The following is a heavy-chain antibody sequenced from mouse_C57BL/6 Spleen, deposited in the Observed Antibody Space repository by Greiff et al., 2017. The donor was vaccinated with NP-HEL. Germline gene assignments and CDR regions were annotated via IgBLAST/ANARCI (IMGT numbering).Heavy chain of an antibody. CDR3: TRGDYYGSSSYAMDY. CDR2: IYPGNSDT. D-gene: IGHD1-1*01. CDR1: GYTFTSYW. V-gene: IGHV1-5*01. Sequence: EVKLEESGTVLARPGASVKMSCKTSGYTFTSYWMHWVKQRPGQGLEWIGAIYPGNSDTSYNQKFKGKAKLTAVTSASTAYMELSSLTNEDSAVYYCTRGDYYGSSSYAMDYWGQGTSVTVSS. J-gene: IGHJ4*01.